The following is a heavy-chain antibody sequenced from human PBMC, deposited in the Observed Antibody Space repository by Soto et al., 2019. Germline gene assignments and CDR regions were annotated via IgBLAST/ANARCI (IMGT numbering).Heavy chain of an antibody. CDR3: ERGGYSSVPRPSYYSYGRDF. V-gene: IGHV4-34*01. J-gene: IGHJ6*02. Sequence: VSAGLPSACYRRWIRQLLGKKQEWIGEINHSGSTNYNPSLNSRVTLSVDTSKNQLSLKLSSVTAADTAVYYCERGGYSSVPRPSYYSYGRDFWGRGPTLYVS. CDR2: INHSGST. D-gene: IGHD6-19*01. CDR1: AGLPSACY.